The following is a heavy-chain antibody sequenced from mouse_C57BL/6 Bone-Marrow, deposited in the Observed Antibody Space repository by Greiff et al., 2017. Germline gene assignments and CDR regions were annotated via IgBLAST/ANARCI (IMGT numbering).Heavy chain of an antibody. D-gene: IGHD2-4*01. J-gene: IGHJ1*03. Sequence: DVQLQESGPGLVKPSQSLSLTCSVTGYSITSGYYWNWIRQFPGNKLEWMGYISYDGSNNYNPSLKNRISITRDTSKNQFFLKLNSVTTEDTATYYCARDYDYDGNWYFDVWGTGTTVTVSS. CDR1: GYSITSGYY. CDR3: ARDYDYDGNWYFDV. V-gene: IGHV3-6*01. CDR2: ISYDGSN.